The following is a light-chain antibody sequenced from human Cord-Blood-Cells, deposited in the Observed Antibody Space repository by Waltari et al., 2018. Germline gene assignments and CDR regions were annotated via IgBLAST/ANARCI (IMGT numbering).Light chain of an antibody. J-gene: IGLJ2*01. Sequence: QSALTQPAYVSGSPGQSVTISSTGTSSDVGSYNLFTWYQQHPGKAPKLMIYEGSKRPSGVSNRFSGSKSGNTASLTISGLQAEDEADYYCCSYAGSSTVVFGGGTKLTVL. V-gene: IGLV2-23*01. CDR3: CSYAGSSTVV. CDR2: EGS. CDR1: SSDVGSYNL.